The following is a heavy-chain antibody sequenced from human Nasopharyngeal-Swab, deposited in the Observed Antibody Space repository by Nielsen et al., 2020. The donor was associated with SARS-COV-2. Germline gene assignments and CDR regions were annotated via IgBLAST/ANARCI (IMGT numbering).Heavy chain of an antibody. CDR1: GFTFSDYY. V-gene: IGHV3-11*04. CDR3: ATLYGSGIYAGYYYYYGMDV. J-gene: IGHJ6*02. CDR2: ISSSGSTI. D-gene: IGHD3-10*01. Sequence: GRSLRLSCAASGFTFSDYYMSWIRQAPGKGLEWVSCISSSGSTIYYADSVKGRFTISRDNAKNSLYLQMNSLRAEDTAVYYCATLYGSGIYAGYYYYYGMDVWGQGTTVTVSS.